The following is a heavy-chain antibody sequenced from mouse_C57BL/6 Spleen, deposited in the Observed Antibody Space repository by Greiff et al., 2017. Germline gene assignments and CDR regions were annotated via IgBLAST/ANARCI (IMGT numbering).Heavy chain of an antibody. D-gene: IGHD2-3*01. J-gene: IGHJ3*01. CDR3: ARHPYDGYAAWFAY. CDR1: GYTFTEYT. Sequence: VKLMESGAELVKPGASVKLSCKASGYTFTEYTIHWVKQRSGQGLEWIGWFYPGSGSIKYNEKFKDKATLTADKSSSTVYMERSRLTSEDSAVYFCARHPYDGYAAWFAYWGQGTLVTVSA. CDR2: FYPGSGSI. V-gene: IGHV1-62-2*01.